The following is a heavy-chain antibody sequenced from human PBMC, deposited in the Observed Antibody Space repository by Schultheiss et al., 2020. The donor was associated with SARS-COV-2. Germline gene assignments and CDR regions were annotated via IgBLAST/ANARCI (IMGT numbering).Heavy chain of an antibody. V-gene: IGHV4-59*01. J-gene: IGHJ5*02. CDR1: GGSFSSYY. CDR3: ARGGYCSSTSCQNWFDP. CDR2: IYYSGST. Sequence: SETLSLTCAVYGGSFSSYYWSWIRQPPGKGLEWIGYIYYSGSTNYNPSLKSRVTISVDTSKNQFSLKLSSVTAADTAVYYCARGGYCSSTSCQNWFDPWGQGTLVTVSS. D-gene: IGHD2-2*01.